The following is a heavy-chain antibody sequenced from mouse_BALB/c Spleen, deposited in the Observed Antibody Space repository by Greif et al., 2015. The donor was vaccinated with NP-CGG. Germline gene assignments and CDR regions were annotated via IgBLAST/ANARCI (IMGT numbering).Heavy chain of an antibody. CDR2: ISNGGGST. CDR3: ATTNYDGYYYWYLDV. D-gene: IGHD2-3*01. V-gene: IGHV5-12-2*01. J-gene: IGHJ1*01. Sequence: EVKLVESGGGLVQPGGSLKLSCAASRFTFSSYTMSWVRQTPEKRLEWVAYISNGGGSTYYPDTVKGRFTISRDNAKNTLYLQMSSLKSEDTAMYYCATTNYDGYYYWYLDVWGAGTTVTVSS. CDR1: RFTFSSYT.